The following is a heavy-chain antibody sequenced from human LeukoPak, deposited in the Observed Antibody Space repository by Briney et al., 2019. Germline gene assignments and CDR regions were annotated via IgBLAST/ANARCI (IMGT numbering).Heavy chain of an antibody. J-gene: IGHJ6*03. CDR1: GGSISSYY. CDR3: ARDQPLADCGGVCPPYYYYMDV. Sequence: PSETLSLTCTVSGGSISSYYRSRIRQPAGKGLEWIGRIYSSGSTNYNPSLKSRVTISVDTSKNQFSLKLNSLTAADTAVYYCARDQPLADCGGVCPPYYYYMDVWGKGTTVTISS. CDR2: IYSSGST. D-gene: IGHD2-21*02. V-gene: IGHV4-4*07.